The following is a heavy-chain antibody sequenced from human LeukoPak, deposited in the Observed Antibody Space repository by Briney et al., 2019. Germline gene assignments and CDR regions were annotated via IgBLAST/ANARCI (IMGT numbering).Heavy chain of an antibody. CDR1: GLTFSGYW. D-gene: IGHD5-12*01. Sequence: PGGSLRLSCAASGLTFSGYWMSWVRQAPGKGLEWVANINQGGSERYYVGSVRGRFTISRDNAKKSLYLQMSSLRVEDTAVYYCASRIGGYDHWGQGALVTVSS. CDR2: INQGGSER. V-gene: IGHV3-7*01. J-gene: IGHJ5*02. CDR3: ASRIGGYDH.